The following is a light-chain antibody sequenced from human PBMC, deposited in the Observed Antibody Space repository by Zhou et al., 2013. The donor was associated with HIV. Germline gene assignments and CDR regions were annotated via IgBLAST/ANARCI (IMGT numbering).Light chain of an antibody. CDR2: EVS. V-gene: IGLV2-8*01. CDR3: GSYAGSSRWI. J-gene: IGLJ2*01. CDR1: SSDVGYYNY. Sequence: QSALTQPPSASGTPGQSVTISCTGSSSDVGYYNYVAWYQQHPGKVPKIMIYEVSKRPSGVPDRFSGSKSGNTASLTVSGLQAEDEAEYFCGSYAGSSRWIFGGGTKLTVL.